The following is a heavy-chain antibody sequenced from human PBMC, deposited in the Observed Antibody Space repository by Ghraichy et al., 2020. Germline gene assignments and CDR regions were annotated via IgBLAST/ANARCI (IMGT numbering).Heavy chain of an antibody. D-gene: IGHD6-19*01. CDR1: GFTFSSYW. V-gene: IGHV3-74*01. CDR3: ARGWRGWYDYGMDV. CDR2: INSDGSST. Sequence: GGSLRLSCAASGFTFSSYWMHWVRQAPGKGLVWVSRINSDGSSTSYADSVKGRFTISRDNAKNTLYLQMNSLRAEDTAVYYCARGWRGWYDYGMDVWGQGTTVTVSS. J-gene: IGHJ6*02.